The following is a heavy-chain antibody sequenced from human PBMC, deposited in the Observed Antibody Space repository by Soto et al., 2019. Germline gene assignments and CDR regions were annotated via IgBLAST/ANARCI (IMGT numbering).Heavy chain of an antibody. Sequence: PGGFLRLSCAASGFTFSSYAMHWVRQAPGKGLEWVAVISYDGSNKYYADSVKGRFTISRDNSKNTLYLQMNSLRAEDTAVYYCARGPSIGYSYGSDNWFDPWGQGTLVTVSS. D-gene: IGHD5-18*01. V-gene: IGHV3-30-3*01. CDR1: GFTFSSYA. CDR2: ISYDGSNK. J-gene: IGHJ5*02. CDR3: ARGPSIGYSYGSDNWFDP.